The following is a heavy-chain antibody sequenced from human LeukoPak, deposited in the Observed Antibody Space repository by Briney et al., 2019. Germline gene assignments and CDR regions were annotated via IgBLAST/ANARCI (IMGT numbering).Heavy chain of an antibody. CDR1: GGSISSSSYY. Sequence: SETLSLTRTVSGGSISSSSYYWGWIRQPPGKGLEWIGSIYYSGSTYYNPSLKSRVTISVDTSKNQFSLKLSSVTAADTAVYYCASEGSSSVGNWFDPWGQGTLVTVSS. J-gene: IGHJ5*02. CDR2: IYYSGST. V-gene: IGHV4-39*07. CDR3: ASEGSSSVGNWFDP. D-gene: IGHD6-6*01.